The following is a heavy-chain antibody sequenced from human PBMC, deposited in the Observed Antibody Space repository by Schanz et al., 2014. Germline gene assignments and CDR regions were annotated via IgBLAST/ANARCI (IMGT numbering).Heavy chain of an antibody. CDR1: TFTFSSYW. CDR2: IDRDGSRT. Sequence: EVQLVESGGGFVQPGGSLRLSCAASTFTFSSYWMHWVRQAPGKGLVWVSRIDRDGSRTNYADSVKGRFTISRDNAKSTVYLQMNSLGVEDMAVYYCARVRAYDYGAEAHGMDVWGHGTTVTFSS. CDR3: ARVRAYDYGAEAHGMDV. J-gene: IGHJ6*02. V-gene: IGHV3-74*01. D-gene: IGHD4-17*01.